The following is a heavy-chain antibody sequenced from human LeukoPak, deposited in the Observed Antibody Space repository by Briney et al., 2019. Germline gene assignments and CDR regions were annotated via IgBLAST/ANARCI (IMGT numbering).Heavy chain of an antibody. CDR2: IIPIFGTA. V-gene: IGHV1-69*05. D-gene: IGHD1-7*01. J-gene: IGHJ6*03. CDR1: GGTFSSYA. CDR3: AREGTGTTPHPYYYYYMDV. Sequence: SVKVSCKASGGTFSSYAISWVRQAPRQGLEWMGRIIPIFGTANYAQKFQGRVTITTDESRSTAYMELSSLRSEHTAVYYCAREGTGTTPHPYYYYYMDVWGKGTTVTVSS.